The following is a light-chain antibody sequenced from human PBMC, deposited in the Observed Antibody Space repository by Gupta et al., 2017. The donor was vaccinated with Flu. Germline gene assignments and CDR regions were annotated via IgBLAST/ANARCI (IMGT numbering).Light chain of an antibody. CDR3: IQVNKSPYS. J-gene: IGKJ2*03. CDR2: LGS. CDR1: QSLLHSNGYNY. V-gene: IGKV2-28*01. Sequence: DIVMTQSPLSLPVTAGEPASISCRSSQSLLHSNGYNYLDWYLQKPGQSPQLLIYLGSNRATGVPDRFSGSGSGTDFTLTISRVEAEDVGVYYCIQVNKSPYSFGQGTKLEIK.